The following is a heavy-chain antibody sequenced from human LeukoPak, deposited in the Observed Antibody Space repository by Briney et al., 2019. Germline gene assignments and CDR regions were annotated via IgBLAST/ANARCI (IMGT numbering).Heavy chain of an antibody. CDR3: AKVQVGATYRGYFDY. V-gene: IGHV3-23*01. J-gene: IGHJ4*02. Sequence: GGSLRLSCAASGFTFSSYAMSWVRQAPGKGLEWVSAISGSGGSTYYADPVKGRFTISRDNSKNTLYLQMNSLRAEDTAVYYCAKVQVGATYRGYFDYWGQGTLVTVSS. CDR2: ISGSGGST. D-gene: IGHD1-14*01. CDR1: GFTFSSYA.